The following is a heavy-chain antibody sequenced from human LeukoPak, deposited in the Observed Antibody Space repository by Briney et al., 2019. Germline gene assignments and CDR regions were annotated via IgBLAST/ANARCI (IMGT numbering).Heavy chain of an antibody. CDR1: GGSISSSSYY. Sequence: PSETLSLTCTVSGGSISSSSYYWRWIRQPPGKGLEWIGSIYYSGSTYYNPSLKSRVTISVDTSKNQFSLKLSSVTAADTAVYYCTSEAYYFDYWGQGTLVTVSS. CDR2: IYYSGST. V-gene: IGHV4-39*01. J-gene: IGHJ4*02. CDR3: TSEAYYFDY.